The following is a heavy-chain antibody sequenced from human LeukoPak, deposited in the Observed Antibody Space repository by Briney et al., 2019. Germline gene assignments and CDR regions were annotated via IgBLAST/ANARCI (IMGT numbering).Heavy chain of an antibody. CDR3: AKDTAVAVSGFDY. V-gene: IGHV3-23*01. CDR1: GFTFRSYA. Sequence: GGSLRLSCAASGFTFRSYAMSWVRQAPGKGLEWVSAISGSGGSTYYADSVKGRFTISRDNSKNTLYLQMNSLRAEDTAVYYCAKDTAVAVSGFDYWGQGKLVTVSS. J-gene: IGHJ4*02. CDR2: ISGSGGST. D-gene: IGHD6-19*01.